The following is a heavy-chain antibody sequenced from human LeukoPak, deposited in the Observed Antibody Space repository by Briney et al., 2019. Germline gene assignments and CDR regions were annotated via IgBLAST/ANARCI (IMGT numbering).Heavy chain of an antibody. CDR1: GFTFSSYA. CDR3: AKHRDNGDSSGYHDFDF. J-gene: IGHJ4*02. CDR2: ISGSGGGT. V-gene: IGHV3-23*01. Sequence: GGSLRLSCAASGFTFSSYAMSWVRQAPGKGLEWVSAISGSGGGTYYADSVKGRFTISRDNSKNTLYLQMNSLRAEDTAVYYCAKHRDNGDSSGYHDFDFWGQGTLVTVSS. D-gene: IGHD3-22*01.